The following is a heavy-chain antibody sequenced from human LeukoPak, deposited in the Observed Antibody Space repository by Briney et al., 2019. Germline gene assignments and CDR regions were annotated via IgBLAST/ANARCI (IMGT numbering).Heavy chain of an antibody. D-gene: IGHD3-3*01. V-gene: IGHV4-31*03. CDR1: GGSISSGGYY. J-gene: IGHJ5*02. CDR3: ASQQPAYDFWSGYYPDRFDP. Sequence: SETLSLTCTVSGGSISSGGYYWSWIRQQPGKGLEWIVYISYSGSTYYNPSLKSRVTISVDTSKNQFSLKLSSVTAADKAVYYCASQQPAYDFWSGYYPDRFDPWGQGTLVTVSS. CDR2: ISYSGST.